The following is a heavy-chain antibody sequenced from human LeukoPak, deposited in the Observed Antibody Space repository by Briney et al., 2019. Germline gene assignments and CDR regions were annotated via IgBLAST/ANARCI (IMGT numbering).Heavy chain of an antibody. D-gene: IGHD1-20*01. CDR3: VAQGYNWNAYESLGYFDY. V-gene: IGHV1-8*01. J-gene: IGHJ4*02. Sequence: ASVKVSCKASGYTFTSYGINWVRQATGQGLEWMGWMNPNSGNTGYAQKFQGRVTMTRNTSISTAYMELSSLRSEDTAVYYCVAQGYNWNAYESLGYFDYWGQGTLVTVSS. CDR2: MNPNSGNT. CDR1: GYTFTSYG.